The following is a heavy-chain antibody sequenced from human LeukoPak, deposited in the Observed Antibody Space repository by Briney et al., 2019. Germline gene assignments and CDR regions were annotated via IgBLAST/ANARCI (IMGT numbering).Heavy chain of an antibody. D-gene: IGHD3-22*01. CDR3: ARDVRNYYDSSGYQRFDY. CDR2: IIPIFGTA. CDR1: GYTFTSYA. V-gene: IGHV1-69*13. Sequence: GASVTVSCKASGYTFTSYAVSWVRQAPGQGLEWMGGIIPIFGTANYAQKFQGRVTITADESTSTAYMELSSLRSEDTAVYYCARDVRNYYDSSGYQRFDYWGQGTLVTVSS. J-gene: IGHJ4*02.